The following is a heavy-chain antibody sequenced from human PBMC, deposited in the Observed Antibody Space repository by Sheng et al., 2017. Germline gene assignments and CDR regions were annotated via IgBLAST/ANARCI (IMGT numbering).Heavy chain of an antibody. CDR1: GFTLSSFE. Sequence: EVQVVESGGGLVQPGGSLRLSCVASGFTLSSFEMNWVRQAPGKGLEWVSYLSSSGDTTYYADSVKGRFTISRDNAKNSLYLQMNSLRADDTALYYCARRVFGAIWGRGTMVTGLF. D-gene: IGHD3-16*01. V-gene: IGHV3-48*03. J-gene: IGHJ3*02. CDR3: ARRVFGAI. CDR2: LSSSGDTT.